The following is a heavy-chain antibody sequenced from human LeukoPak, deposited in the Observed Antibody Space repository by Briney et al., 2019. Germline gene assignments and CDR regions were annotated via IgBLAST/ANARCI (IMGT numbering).Heavy chain of an antibody. CDR2: ISSSSSYI. CDR3: ARRLGYCSSTSCPYYYYGMDV. CDR1: GFTFSSYS. J-gene: IGHJ6*02. D-gene: IGHD2-2*01. V-gene: IGHV3-21*01. Sequence: GGSLRLSCAASGFTFSSYSMNWVRQAPGKGLEWVSSISSSSSYIYYADSVKGRFTISRDNAKNSLYLQMNSLRAEDTAVYYCARRLGYCSSTSCPYYYYGMDVWGQGTTVTVSS.